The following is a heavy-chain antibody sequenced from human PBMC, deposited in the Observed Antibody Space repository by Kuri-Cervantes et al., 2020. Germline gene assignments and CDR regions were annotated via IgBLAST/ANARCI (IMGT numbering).Heavy chain of an antibody. J-gene: IGHJ3*02. D-gene: IGHD3-22*01. Sequence: SETLSLTCTVSGGSISSSSYDWGWIRRPPGKGLEWIGEINHSGSTNYNPSLKSRVTISVDTSKNQFSLKLSSVTAADTAVYYCARGRDYDSSGYYLPTHAFDIWGQGTMVTVSS. CDR2: INHSGST. CDR3: ARGRDYDSSGYYLPTHAFDI. V-gene: IGHV4-39*07. CDR1: GGSISSSSYD.